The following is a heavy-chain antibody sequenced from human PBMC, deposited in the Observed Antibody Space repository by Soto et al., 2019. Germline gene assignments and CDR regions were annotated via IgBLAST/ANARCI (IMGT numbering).Heavy chain of an antibody. CDR2: ISGSGSPI. CDR1: GFTFSDYY. D-gene: IGHD1-7*01. Sequence: GGSLRLSCAASGFTFSDYYMSWIRQAPGKGLEWVSYISGSGSPIYFADSVKGRFTIPRDNAKNSMYLQMNSLRAEDTAVYYCARGNYNWNYDYWGQGTLVTVSS. CDR3: ARGNYNWNYDY. J-gene: IGHJ4*02. V-gene: IGHV3-11*01.